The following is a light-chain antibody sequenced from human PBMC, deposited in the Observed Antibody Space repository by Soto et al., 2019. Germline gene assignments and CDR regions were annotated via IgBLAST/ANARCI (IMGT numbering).Light chain of an antibody. J-gene: IGLJ3*02. Sequence: QSALTQPPSASGSPGQSVTISCTGTSSDIGGYNSVSWYQQHPGKAPKLMIYEVNKGPLGVHEPFSGSKSGNTASLTVSGLQADDEADYYCSSSAGTNSFVLFGGGTTPTVL. CDR2: EVN. CDR3: SSSAGTNSFVL. CDR1: SSDIGGYNS. V-gene: IGLV2-8*01.